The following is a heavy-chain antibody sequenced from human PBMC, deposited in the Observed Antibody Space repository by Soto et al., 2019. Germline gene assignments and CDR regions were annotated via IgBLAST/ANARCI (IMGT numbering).Heavy chain of an antibody. CDR3: AKDGLDIVVVPDVYYYYMDV. V-gene: IGHV3-30*18. CDR1: GFTFSSYG. Sequence: QVQLVESGGGGVQPGRSLRLSCAASGFTFSSYGMHWVRQAPGKGLEWVAVISYDGSNKYYADSVKGRFTISRDNSKNTLDLKMNSLRAEDTAVYYCAKDGLDIVVVPDVYYYYMDVWGKGTTVTVSS. D-gene: IGHD2-2*01. CDR2: ISYDGSNK. J-gene: IGHJ6*03.